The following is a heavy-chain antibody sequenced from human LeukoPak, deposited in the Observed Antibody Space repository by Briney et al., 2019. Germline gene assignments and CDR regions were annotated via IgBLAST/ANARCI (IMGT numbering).Heavy chain of an antibody. J-gene: IGHJ5*02. Sequence: SETLSLTCTVSDGSISNYYWTWIRPPPGKELEWIGYIYYSGSTKTNPSLKSRVTISVDTSKNQFSLKLSSVTAADTAVYFCARETLEGKFDPWGQGTLVTVSS. CDR2: IYYSGST. CDR3: ARETLEGKFDP. D-gene: IGHD1-1*01. V-gene: IGHV4-59*01. CDR1: DGSISNYY.